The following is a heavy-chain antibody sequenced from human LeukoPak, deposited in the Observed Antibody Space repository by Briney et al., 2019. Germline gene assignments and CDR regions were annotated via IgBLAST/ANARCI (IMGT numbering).Heavy chain of an antibody. J-gene: IGHJ6*03. CDR1: GGTFSSYA. V-gene: IGHV1-69*05. D-gene: IGHD4-17*01. CDR3: ASHRNVYGDRTGDYYYMDV. CDR2: IIPIFGTA. Sequence: ASVKVSCKASGGTFSSYAISWVRQAPGQGLEWMGVIIPIFGTANYAQKFQGRVTITTDESTSTAYMELSSLRSEDTAVYYCASHRNVYGDRTGDYYYMDVWGKGTTVTVSS.